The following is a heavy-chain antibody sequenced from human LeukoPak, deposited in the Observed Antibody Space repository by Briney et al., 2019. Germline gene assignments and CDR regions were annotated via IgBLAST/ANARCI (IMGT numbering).Heavy chain of an antibody. CDR3: ARGGDYDSSGRFDY. J-gene: IGHJ4*02. CDR1: GGSFSGYY. Sequence: SETLSLTCAVYGGSFSGYYWSWIRQPPGKGLEWIGEITHSGSTNYNPSLESRVTISVDTSKNQFSLKLSSVTAADTAVYYCARGGDYDSSGRFDYWGQGTLVTVSS. V-gene: IGHV4-34*01. CDR2: ITHSGST. D-gene: IGHD3-22*01.